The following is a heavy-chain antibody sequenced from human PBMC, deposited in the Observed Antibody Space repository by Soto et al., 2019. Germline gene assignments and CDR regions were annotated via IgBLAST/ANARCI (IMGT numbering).Heavy chain of an antibody. J-gene: IGHJ4*02. CDR2: INPSGGST. D-gene: IGHD4-17*01. Sequence: QVQLVQSGAEVKKPGASVKVSCKASGYTFTIYYMHWVRQAPGQGLEWMGIINPSGGSTSYAKKFQGRVTMNRDTSTSTVYMELSSLRSEDTAVYYCARAEMTTVVTPFDCWGQGTLVTVSS. V-gene: IGHV1-46*01. CDR3: ARAEMTTVVTPFDC. CDR1: GYTFTIYY.